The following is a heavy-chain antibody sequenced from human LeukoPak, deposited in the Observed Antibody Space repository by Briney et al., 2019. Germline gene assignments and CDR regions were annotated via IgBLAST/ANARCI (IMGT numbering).Heavy chain of an antibody. J-gene: IGHJ4*02. CDR3: ASYRLPGDLTLH. Sequence: GASVKVSCKASGGTFSSYAISWVRQAPGQGLEWMGGIIPIFGTANYAQKFQGRVTITADESTSTAYMELSSLRSEDTAVYYCASYRLPGDLTLHWGQGTLVTVSS. CDR2: IIPIFGTA. D-gene: IGHD7-27*01. V-gene: IGHV1-69*13. CDR1: GGTFSSYA.